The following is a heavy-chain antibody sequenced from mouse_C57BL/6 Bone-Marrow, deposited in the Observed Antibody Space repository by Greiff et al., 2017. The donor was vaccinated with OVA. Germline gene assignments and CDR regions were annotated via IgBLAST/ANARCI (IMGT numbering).Heavy chain of an antibody. CDR3: ARDFDY. V-gene: IGHV14-2*01. CDR1: GFNITDYY. J-gene: IGHJ2*01. CDR2: FDPEDGEP. Sequence: EVKLMESGAELVKPGASVKLSCTASGFNITDYYMHWVKQRTEQGLEWIGRFDPEDGEPKYTPKFQGKAPITSDTSSNTAYLQLSSLTSEDTAVYYCARDFDYWGQGTTLTVSS.